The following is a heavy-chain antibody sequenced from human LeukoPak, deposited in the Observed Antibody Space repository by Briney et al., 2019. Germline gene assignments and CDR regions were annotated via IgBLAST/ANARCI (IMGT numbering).Heavy chain of an antibody. CDR2: IYSGGST. J-gene: IGHJ4*02. V-gene: IGHV3-66*01. D-gene: IGHD2-15*01. Sequence: GSLRLSCAASGFTVSSNYMSWVRQAPGKGLEWVSVIYSGGSTYYADSVKGRFTISRDNSKNTLYLQMNGLRAEDTAVYYCARGVDYSSDDYWGQGTLVTVSS. CDR1: GFTVSSNY. CDR3: ARGVDYSSDDY.